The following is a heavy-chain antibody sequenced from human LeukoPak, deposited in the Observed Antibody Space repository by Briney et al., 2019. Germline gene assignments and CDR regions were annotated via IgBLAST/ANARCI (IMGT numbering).Heavy chain of an antibody. V-gene: IGHV1-18*04. J-gene: IGHJ4*02. Sequence: ASAKVSCKASGYTFTTYGITWVRQAPGQGLEWMGWISAKNGNTNYAQKFQGRVTMTTDTSTSTAYMELRGLRSDDAAVYYCAKLGVSGYFDYWGQGSLVTVSS. D-gene: IGHD1-26*01. CDR3: AKLGVSGYFDY. CDR1: GYTFTTYG. CDR2: ISAKNGNT.